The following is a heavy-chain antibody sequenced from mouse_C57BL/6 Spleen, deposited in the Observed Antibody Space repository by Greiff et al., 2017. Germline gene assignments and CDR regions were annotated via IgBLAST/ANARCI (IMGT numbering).Heavy chain of an antibody. CDR2: IDPENGDT. Sequence: EVQLQQSGAELVRPGASVKLSCTASGFNIKDDYMHWVKQRPEQGLEWIGWIDPENGDTEYASKFQGKATITADTSSNTAYLQLSSLTSEDTAVYYCTTNYVGAMDYWGQGTSGTVSS. CDR1: GFNIKDDY. CDR3: TTNYVGAMDY. V-gene: IGHV14-4*01. D-gene: IGHD1-1*01. J-gene: IGHJ4*01.